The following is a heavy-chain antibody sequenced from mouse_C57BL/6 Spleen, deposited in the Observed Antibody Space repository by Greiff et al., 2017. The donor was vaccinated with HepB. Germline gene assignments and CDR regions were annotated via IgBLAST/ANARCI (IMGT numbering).Heavy chain of an antibody. D-gene: IGHD2-13*01. Sequence: QVQLQQSGPELVKPGASVKLSCKASGYTFTSYDINWVKQRLGQGLEWIGWIYPRDGSTKYNEKFKGKATLTVDTSSSTAYMELHSLTSEYSAVYFCARSPGDYGYYYAMDYWGQGTSVTVSS. J-gene: IGHJ4*01. CDR3: ARSPGDYGYYYAMDY. V-gene: IGHV1-85*01. CDR2: IYPRDGST. CDR1: GYTFTSYD.